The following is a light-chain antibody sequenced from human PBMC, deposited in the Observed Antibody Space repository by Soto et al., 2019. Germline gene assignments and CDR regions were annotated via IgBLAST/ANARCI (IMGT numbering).Light chain of an antibody. CDR1: QSISIW. CDR3: RQDNCYPGT. CDR2: KAS. J-gene: IGKJ1*01. Sequence: DVQMTQSPSTLSASVGDRVTITCRASQSISIWLAWYQQKPGKAPKFLIYKASSLQSGVPSRFSGSGSGTEVTLTIISLQPDDFATYYCRQDNCYPGTFGQGTKVEIK. V-gene: IGKV1-5*03.